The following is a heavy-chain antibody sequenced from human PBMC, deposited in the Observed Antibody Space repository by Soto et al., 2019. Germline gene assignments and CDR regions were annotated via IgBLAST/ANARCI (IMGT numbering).Heavy chain of an antibody. J-gene: IGHJ4*02. D-gene: IGHD3-22*01. CDR1: GFTFSSYA. V-gene: IGHV3-30-3*01. CDR3: ARDYYKYYDSSGYYRSPAY. CDR2: ISYDGSDK. Sequence: GGSLRLSCAASGFTFSSYAMHWVRQAPGKGLEWVALISYDGSDKDYADSVKGRFTISRDHSRNTLFPQLNSLSPEDTAVYYCARDYYKYYDSSGYYRSPAYWGQGTLVTVSS.